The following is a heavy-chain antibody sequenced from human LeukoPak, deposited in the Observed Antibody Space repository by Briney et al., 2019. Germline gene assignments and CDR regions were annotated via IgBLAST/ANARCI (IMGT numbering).Heavy chain of an antibody. D-gene: IGHD6-13*01. CDR2: IYPDDSNT. V-gene: IGHV5-51*01. J-gene: IGHJ6*03. Sequence: GESLKISCKGSGYSFTSYWIGWVRQMPGKGLEWMGIIYPDDSNTIYGPSFQGQVTISADKSINTAYLEWSSLKASDTAIYYCARQGAAGKYYYYYTDVWGKGTTVTVSS. CDR3: ARQGAAGKYYYYYTDV. CDR1: GYSFTSYW.